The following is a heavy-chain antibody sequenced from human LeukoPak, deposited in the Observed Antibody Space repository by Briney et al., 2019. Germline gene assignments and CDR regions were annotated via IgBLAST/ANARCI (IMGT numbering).Heavy chain of an antibody. Sequence: GASVKVSCKASGYTFTGYYMHWVRQAPGQGLEWMGWINPNSGGTNYAQKFQGRVTMTRDTSISTAYVELSRLRSDDTAVYYCARSFRVSRNYGNFDYWGQGTLVTVSS. V-gene: IGHV1-2*02. CDR1: GYTFTGYY. J-gene: IGHJ4*02. CDR3: ARSFRVSRNYGNFDY. CDR2: INPNSGGT. D-gene: IGHD1-7*01.